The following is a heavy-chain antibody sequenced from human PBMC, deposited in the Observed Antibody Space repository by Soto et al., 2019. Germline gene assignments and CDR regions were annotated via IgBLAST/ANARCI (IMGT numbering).Heavy chain of an antibody. J-gene: IGHJ5*02. CDR3: ARWQPSGSYEAGMSWFDP. Sequence: GGSLRLSCAASGFTFSDYYMSWIRQAPGKGLEWVSYISSSGSTIYYADSVKGRFTISRDNAKNSLYLQMNSLRAEDTAVYYCARWQPSGSYEAGMSWFDPWGQGTLVTVSS. CDR2: ISSSGSTI. V-gene: IGHV3-11*01. CDR1: GFTFSDYY. D-gene: IGHD3-10*01.